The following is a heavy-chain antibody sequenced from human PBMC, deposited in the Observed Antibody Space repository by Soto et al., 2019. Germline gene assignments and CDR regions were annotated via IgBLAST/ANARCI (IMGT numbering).Heavy chain of an antibody. CDR1: GFTFSNYN. Sequence: DVQLVESGGGLVKPGGSLRLSCAASGFTFSNYNMNWVRQAPGKGLEWVSSISIGSSSIYYADSVKGRFTISRDNAKNSLFLHMNNLRAEDTAVYYCARDPQWPLTYWGQGTLVTVSS. D-gene: IGHD6-19*01. CDR2: ISIGSSSI. V-gene: IGHV3-21*01. J-gene: IGHJ4*02. CDR3: ARDPQWPLTY.